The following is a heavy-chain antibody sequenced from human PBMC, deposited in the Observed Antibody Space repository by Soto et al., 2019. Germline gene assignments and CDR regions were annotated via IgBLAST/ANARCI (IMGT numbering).Heavy chain of an antibody. CDR3: AREYILQPPFYYYGMDV. V-gene: IGHV3-66*01. CDR1: GFTVSSNY. J-gene: IGHJ6*02. D-gene: IGHD1-1*01. CDR2: IYSGGST. Sequence: GGSLRLSCAASGFTVSSNYMSWVRQAPGKGLEWVSVIYSGGSTYYADSVKGRCTISRDNSKNTLYLQMNSLRAEDTAVYYCAREYILQPPFYYYGMDVWGQGTTVTVSS.